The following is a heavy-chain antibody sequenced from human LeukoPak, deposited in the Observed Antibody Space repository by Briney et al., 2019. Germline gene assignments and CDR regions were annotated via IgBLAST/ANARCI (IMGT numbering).Heavy chain of an antibody. Sequence: GGSLRLSCAASGFTVSSNYMSWVRQAPGKRLEWVSVIYSGGSTYYADSVKGRFTISRDNSKNTLYLQMNSLRAEDTAVYYCARARTPIYYDSSGYYWYFDYWGQGTLVTVSS. CDR1: GFTVSSNY. D-gene: IGHD3-22*01. J-gene: IGHJ4*02. V-gene: IGHV3-66*01. CDR3: ARARTPIYYDSSGYYWYFDY. CDR2: IYSGGST.